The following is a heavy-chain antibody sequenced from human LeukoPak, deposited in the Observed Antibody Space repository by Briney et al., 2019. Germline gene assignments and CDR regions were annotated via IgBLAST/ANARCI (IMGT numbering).Heavy chain of an antibody. CDR2: MSPNGGDT. CDR3: AKSGYSYGYTAAGDY. D-gene: IGHD5-18*01. Sequence: ASVKVSCKASGYIFTDYYIHWVRQAPGQRLEWMGWMSPNGGDTGYALKFQGRVTMTRNNSISTAYMELSSLRSEDTAVYYCAKSGYSYGYTAAGDYWGQGTLVTVSS. V-gene: IGHV1-8*02. CDR1: GYIFTDYY. J-gene: IGHJ4*02.